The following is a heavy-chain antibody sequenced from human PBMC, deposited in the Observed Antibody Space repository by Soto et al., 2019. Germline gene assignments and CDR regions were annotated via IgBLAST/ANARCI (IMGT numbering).Heavy chain of an antibody. CDR2: ITPLFGTA. D-gene: IGHD6-19*01. CDR1: GGTFSTNA. V-gene: IGHV1-69*12. J-gene: IGHJ2*01. Sequence: QVQLVQSGAEVKKPGSSVKVSCKASGGTFSTNAISWVRQAPGQGLEWMGGITPLFGTANYAQKFQGRVTFTAVDSTTTAYIELSSLRSEDTAVYYCAQTLGLAVAGPGRFELWGRGTLITVSS. CDR3: AQTLGLAVAGPGRFEL.